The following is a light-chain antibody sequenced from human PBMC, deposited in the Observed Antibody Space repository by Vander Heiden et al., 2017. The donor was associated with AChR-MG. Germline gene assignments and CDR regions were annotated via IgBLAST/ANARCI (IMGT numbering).Light chain of an antibody. V-gene: IGKV1-5*03. CDR3: QQYNSYPET. CDR2: KAS. CDR1: QSMSSW. Sequence: DIQMTQSPSTLSASVGDRVTITCRASQSMSSWLAWYQQRPGKAPKLLIYKASGLQSGVPARFSGSGSGTEFTLTISSLQPDDFATYYCQQYNSYPETFGQGTKVEIK. J-gene: IGKJ1*01.